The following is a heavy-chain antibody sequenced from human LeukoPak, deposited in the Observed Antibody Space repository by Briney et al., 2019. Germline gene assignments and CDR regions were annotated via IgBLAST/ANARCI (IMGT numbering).Heavy chain of an antibody. D-gene: IGHD2-15*01. CDR2: ISAYNGNT. CDR1: GGTFSSYA. CDR3: ARRIAYCSGGSCYSAPYYYYYMDV. V-gene: IGHV1-18*01. J-gene: IGHJ6*03. Sequence: ASVKVSCKASGGTFSSYAISWVRQAPGQGLEWMGWISAYNGNTNYAQKLQGRVTMTTDTSTSTAYMELRSLRSDDTAVYYCARRIAYCSGGSCYSAPYYYYYMDVWGKGTTVTVSS.